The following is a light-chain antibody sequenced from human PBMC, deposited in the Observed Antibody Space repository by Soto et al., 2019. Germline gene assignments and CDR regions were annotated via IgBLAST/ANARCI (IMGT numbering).Light chain of an antibody. V-gene: IGLV2-14*03. CDR2: EVA. Sequence: QSALTQTASGSGSPGQSITMSCTGTSSDVGGYNFVSWYQQHPGKAPKLIVHEVANRLSGVSGRFSGSKSGNTAFLTISGLQAEDEAVYYCCSHSSSITWMFGGGTKVTVL. J-gene: IGLJ3*02. CDR3: CSHSSSITWM. CDR1: SSDVGGYNF.